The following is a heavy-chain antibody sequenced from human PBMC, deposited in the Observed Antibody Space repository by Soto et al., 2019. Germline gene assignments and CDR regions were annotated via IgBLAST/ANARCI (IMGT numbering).Heavy chain of an antibody. CDR1: EFVSRDYG. V-gene: IGHV3-49*03. CDR2: FRATGTS. Sequence: RLSCTTSEFVSRDYGVSRFRKTQGKGLEWVGFFRATGTSEYAASVQGRFTISREDSKGIAYLQMDSLKTEDSGVYYCARGVRHCTANSCYGLLADSWGQGTLVTVSS. J-gene: IGHJ4*02. CDR3: ARGVRHCTANSCYGLLADS. D-gene: IGHD2-2*01.